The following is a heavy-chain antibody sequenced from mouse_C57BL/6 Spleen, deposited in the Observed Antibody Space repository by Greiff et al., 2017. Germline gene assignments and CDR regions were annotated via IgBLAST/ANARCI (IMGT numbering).Heavy chain of an antibody. CDR2: ISDGGSYT. D-gene: IGHD4-1*01. CDR3: ARDGSLGRYYFDY. CDR1: GFTFSSYA. V-gene: IGHV5-4*01. Sequence: EVQGVESGGGLVKPGGSLKLSCAASGFTFSSYAMSWVRQTPEKRLEWVATISDGGSYTYYPDNVKGRFTISRDNAKNNLYLQMSHLKSEDTAMYYCARDGSLGRYYFDYWGQGTTLTVSS. J-gene: IGHJ2*01.